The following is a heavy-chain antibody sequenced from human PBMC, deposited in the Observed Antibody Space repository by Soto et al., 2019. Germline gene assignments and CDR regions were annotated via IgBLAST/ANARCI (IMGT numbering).Heavy chain of an antibody. D-gene: IGHD3-3*01. Sequence: EVQLVESGGGLVKPGGSLRLSCAASGFSFISYSMNWVRQAPGKGLEWVSSINEDSSYIYYAHSLRGRFTISRDNAKDSLYLQMNSLRAADTAVYYCVRDFGWYFRSGYMDVWGDGATVTVSS. CDR1: GFSFISYS. V-gene: IGHV3-21*02. J-gene: IGHJ6*03. CDR3: VRDFGWYFRSGYMDV. CDR2: INEDSSYI.